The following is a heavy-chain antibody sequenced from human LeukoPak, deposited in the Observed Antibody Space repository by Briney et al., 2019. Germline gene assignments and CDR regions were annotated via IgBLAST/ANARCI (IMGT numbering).Heavy chain of an antibody. D-gene: IGHD3-10*01. V-gene: IGHV4-4*07. J-gene: IGHJ3*01. CDR2: IHTSGTA. Sequence: SETLSLTCTVSGGSINNYYCHWIRQPAGKGLEWIGCIHTSGTANYNPSLNSRVTMSLDTPKSHFSLKLTSVTAADTALYYCARSRPLHASGSFYNVVGLDVWGLGTMVSVSS. CDR1: GGSINNYY. CDR3: ARSRPLHASGSFYNVVGLDV.